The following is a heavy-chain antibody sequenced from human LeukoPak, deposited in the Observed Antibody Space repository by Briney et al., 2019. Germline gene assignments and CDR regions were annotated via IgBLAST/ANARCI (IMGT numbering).Heavy chain of an antibody. D-gene: IGHD3-22*01. CDR2: IYHSGST. J-gene: IGHJ5*02. CDR1: GASISSPNW. Sequence: SGTLSLTCAVSGASISSPNWWSWVRQPPGKGLEWIGEIYHSGSTNYNPSLESRATISVDKSKNQFSLKLNSVTAADTAVYYCARVCDSSGYYYFNWFDPWGQGTLVTVSS. V-gene: IGHV4-4*02. CDR3: ARVCDSSGYYYFNWFDP.